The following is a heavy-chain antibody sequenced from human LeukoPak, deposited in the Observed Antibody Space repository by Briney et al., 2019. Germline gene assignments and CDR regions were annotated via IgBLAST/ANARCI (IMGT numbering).Heavy chain of an antibody. CDR2: INHSGST. D-gene: IGHD3-10*01. CDR3: AKSNGYGLVDI. CDR1: GDLFSGYY. V-gene: IGHV4-34*01. J-gene: IGHJ3*02. Sequence: SETLSLTCAVYGDLFSGYYWSWIRQPPGKGLEWIGEINHSGSTNYNPSLKSRVTISLDTSRNQFSLKLNSVTAADTAVYYCAKSNGYGLVDIWGQGTMVTVSS.